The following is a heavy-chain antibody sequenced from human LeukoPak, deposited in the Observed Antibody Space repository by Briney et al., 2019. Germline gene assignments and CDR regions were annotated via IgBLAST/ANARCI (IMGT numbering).Heavy chain of an antibody. J-gene: IGHJ4*02. CDR2: IYYSGNI. CDR1: GGSISSFNYY. Sequence: SETLSLTCTVSGGSISSFNYYWAWIRQPPGKGLEWIGSIYYSGNIYYNPSLKSRVAISVDTSKNQFSLKLSSVTAADTAVYYCARFDSDYYDSSGYSFNGFDYWGQGTLVTVSS. V-gene: IGHV4-39*01. D-gene: IGHD3-22*01. CDR3: ARFDSDYYDSSGYSFNGFDY.